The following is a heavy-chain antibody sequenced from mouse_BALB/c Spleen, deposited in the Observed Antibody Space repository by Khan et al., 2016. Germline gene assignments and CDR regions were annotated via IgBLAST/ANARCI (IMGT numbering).Heavy chain of an antibody. CDR3: VRDPPFAY. J-gene: IGHJ3*01. CDR2: IRSKSNNYAT. V-gene: IGHV10-1*02. CDR1: GFTFNTYA. Sequence: EVELVESGGGLVQPRGSLKLSCAASGFTFNTYAMNWVRQAPGKGLEWVSRIRSKSNNYATYSADSVQDRFTISRDDSQSMLYLPMHNLKTEDTAMYYCVRDPPFAYWGQGTLVTVSA.